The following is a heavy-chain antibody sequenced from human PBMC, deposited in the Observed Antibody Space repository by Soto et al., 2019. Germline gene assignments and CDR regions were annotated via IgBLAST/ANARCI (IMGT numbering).Heavy chain of an antibody. Sequence: GGSLRLSCAASGFTFSSYAMSWVRQAPGKGLEWVSAISGSGGSTYYTDSVKGRFTISRDNSKNTLYLQMNSLRAEDTAVYYCAKGWFSGGDFDYWGQGTLVTVSS. J-gene: IGHJ4*02. CDR1: GFTFSSYA. CDR3: AKGWFSGGDFDY. CDR2: ISGSGGST. V-gene: IGHV3-23*01. D-gene: IGHD2-8*02.